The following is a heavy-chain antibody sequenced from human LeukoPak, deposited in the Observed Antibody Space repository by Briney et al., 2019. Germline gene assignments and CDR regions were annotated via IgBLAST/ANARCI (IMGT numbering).Heavy chain of an antibody. CDR1: GGTFISYA. Sequence: GASVKVSCKASGGTFISYAISWVRQAPGQGLEWMGRIIPILGIANYAQKFQGRVTITADKSTSTAYMELSSMRSEDTAVYYCARGNIAAAGRDYFDYWGQGTLVTVSS. D-gene: IGHD6-13*01. V-gene: IGHV1-69*04. CDR3: ARGNIAAAGRDYFDY. J-gene: IGHJ4*02. CDR2: IIPILGIA.